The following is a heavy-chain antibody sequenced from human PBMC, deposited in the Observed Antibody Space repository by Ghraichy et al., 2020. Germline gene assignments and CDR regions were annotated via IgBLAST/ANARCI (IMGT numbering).Heavy chain of an antibody. V-gene: IGHV4-39*01. CDR1: GGSISSSSYY. J-gene: IGHJ4*02. D-gene: IGHD2-21*02. Sequence: SETLSLTCTVSGGSISSSSYYWGWIRQPPGKGLEWIGSIYYSGSTYYNPSLKSRVTISVDTSKNQFSLKLSSVTAADTAVYYCARRCGGDCYWYYFDYWGQGTLVTVSS. CDR2: IYYSGST. CDR3: ARRCGGDCYWYYFDY.